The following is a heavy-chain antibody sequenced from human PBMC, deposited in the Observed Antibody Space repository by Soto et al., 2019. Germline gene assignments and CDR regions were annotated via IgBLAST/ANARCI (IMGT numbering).Heavy chain of an antibody. CDR2: MNPNRGNT. D-gene: IGHD3-16*01. V-gene: IGHV1-8*01. CDR1: GYTFNSYD. J-gene: IGHJ4*02. Sequence: QVQLVQSGAEVKKPGASVKVSCKASGYTFNSYDINWVRQATGQGLEWMGWMNPNRGNTGYALTFQGRVTMARNTSISTAYMELSSLRFEDTYVYYCARSTNDYGDRHWGQGNRVTVPS. CDR3: ARSTNDYGDRH.